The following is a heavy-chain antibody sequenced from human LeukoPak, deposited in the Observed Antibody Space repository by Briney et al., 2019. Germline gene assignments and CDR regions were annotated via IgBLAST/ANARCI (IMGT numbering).Heavy chain of an antibody. CDR1: GGSFSGYY. V-gene: IGHV4-34*01. J-gene: IGHJ4*02. Sequence: SETLSLTCAVYGGSFSGYYWSWIRQPPGKGLEWIGEINHSGSTNYNPSLESRVTISVDTSKNQFSLKLSSVTAADTAVYYCASLSHLYFDYWGQGTLVTVSS. CDR3: ASLSHLYFDY. CDR2: INHSGST.